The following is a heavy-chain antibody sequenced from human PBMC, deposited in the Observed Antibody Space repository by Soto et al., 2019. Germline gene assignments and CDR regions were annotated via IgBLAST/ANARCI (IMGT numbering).Heavy chain of an antibody. CDR3: AGGQYYFDY. D-gene: IGHD2-15*01. Sequence: QVQLVESGGGVVQPGRSLRLSCAAAGFPFSSYGMHWVRQAPGKGLEWVAHISYDGSNKHYTDSVKGRFTISRDNSKNMLYLPMSSLRAEETAVYYCAGGQYYFDYCGQGTRVSVSS. CDR1: GFPFSSYG. J-gene: IGHJ4*02. V-gene: IGHV3-30*03. CDR2: ISYDGSNK.